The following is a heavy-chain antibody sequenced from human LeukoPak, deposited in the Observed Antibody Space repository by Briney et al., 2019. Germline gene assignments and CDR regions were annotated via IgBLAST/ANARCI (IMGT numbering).Heavy chain of an antibody. CDR1: GSTISDYY. Sequence: PGRSLRLSCAASGSTISDYYMSWIRQAPGKGLEWVSYISSSGSTIYYADSVKGRFTISRDNAKNSLYLQMNSLRAEDTAVYYCARANVVPAADRDYFFDYWGQGTLVTVSS. CDR3: ARANVVPAADRDYFFDY. D-gene: IGHD2-2*01. J-gene: IGHJ4*02. V-gene: IGHV3-11*04. CDR2: ISSSGSTI.